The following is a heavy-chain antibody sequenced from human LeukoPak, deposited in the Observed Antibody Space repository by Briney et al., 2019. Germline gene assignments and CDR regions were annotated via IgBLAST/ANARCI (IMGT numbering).Heavy chain of an antibody. V-gene: IGHV3-21*01. CDR2: ISSSSSYI. Sequence: GGSLRLSCAASGFTFGSYSMNWVRQAPGKGLEWVSSISSSSSYIYYADSVKGRFTISRDNAKNSLYLQTNSLRAEDTAVYYCARDDYSNYRDWYFDYWGQGTLVTVSS. CDR3: ARDDYSNYRDWYFDY. D-gene: IGHD4-4*01. J-gene: IGHJ4*02. CDR1: GFTFGSYS.